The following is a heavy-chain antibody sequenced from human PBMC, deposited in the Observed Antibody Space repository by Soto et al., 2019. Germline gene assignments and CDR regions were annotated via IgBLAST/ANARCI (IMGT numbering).Heavy chain of an antibody. Sequence: PSETLSLTCAVYGGSFSGYYWSWIRQPPGKGLEWIEEINHSGSTNYNPSLKSRVTISVDTSKNQFSLKLSSVTAADTAVYYCARGEIAVAGEGYSYYYYGMDVWGQGTTVTVSS. D-gene: IGHD6-19*01. V-gene: IGHV4-34*01. CDR2: INHSGST. CDR1: GGSFSGYY. CDR3: ARGEIAVAGEGYSYYYYGMDV. J-gene: IGHJ6*02.